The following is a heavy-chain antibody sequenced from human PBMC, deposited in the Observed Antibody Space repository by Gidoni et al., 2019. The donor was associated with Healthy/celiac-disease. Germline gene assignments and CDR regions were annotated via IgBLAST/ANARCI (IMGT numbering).Heavy chain of an antibody. CDR3: ACTRQFIAAAFDY. Sequence: QVQLVQPGAEVKKPGSSAKVSCKASGGTFSSYAISWVRQAPGQGLEWMGGIIPIFGTANYAQKFQGRVTITADESTSTAYMELSSLRSEDTAVYYCACTRQFIAAAFDYWGQGTLVTVSS. J-gene: IGHJ4*02. V-gene: IGHV1-69*12. D-gene: IGHD6-13*01. CDR1: GGTFSSYA. CDR2: IIPIFGTA.